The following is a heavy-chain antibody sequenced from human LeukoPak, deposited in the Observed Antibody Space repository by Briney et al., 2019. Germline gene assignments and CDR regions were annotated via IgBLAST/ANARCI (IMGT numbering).Heavy chain of an antibody. J-gene: IGHJ4*02. D-gene: IGHD6-13*01. CDR3: AKAGEGSSSWYLEYYFDY. CDR2: ISYDGSNK. CDR1: GFTFSSYG. Sequence: GESLRLSCAASGFTFSSYGMHWVRQAPGKGLEWVAVISYDGSNKYYADSVKGRFTISRDNSKNTLYLQMNSLRAEDTAVYYCAKAGEGSSSWYLEYYFDYWGQGTLVTVSS. V-gene: IGHV3-30*18.